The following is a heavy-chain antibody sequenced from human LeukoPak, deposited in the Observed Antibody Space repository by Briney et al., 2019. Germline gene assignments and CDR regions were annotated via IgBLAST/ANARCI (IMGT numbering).Heavy chain of an antibody. J-gene: IGHJ6*02. CDR1: GHTFTGYY. Sequence: ASVKVSCKASGHTFTGYYMHWVRQAPGQGLEWMGWINPNSGDTNYAQKFQGWVTMTRDTSINTAYMELSRLRSGDTAVYYCAREGDITSFGVVNGMDVWGQGTTVTVSS. CDR3: AREGDITSFGVVNGMDV. D-gene: IGHD3-3*01. V-gene: IGHV1-2*04. CDR2: INPNSGDT.